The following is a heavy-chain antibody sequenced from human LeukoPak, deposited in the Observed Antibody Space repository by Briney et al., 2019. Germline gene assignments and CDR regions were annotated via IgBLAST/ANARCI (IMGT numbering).Heavy chain of an antibody. CDR2: IYYSGST. V-gene: IGHV4-59*04. J-gene: IGHJ4*02. D-gene: IGHD4-17*01. Sequence: AETLPLTCTVSGGSIRSYYWSCIRQPPGKGLEWIGNIYYSGSTYYNPSLKRRVTISVDTSKNQFSLKLSSVTAADTAVYYCARRRDDYGDYYDYWGQGTLVTVSS. CDR3: ARRRDDYGDYYDY. CDR1: GGSIRSYY.